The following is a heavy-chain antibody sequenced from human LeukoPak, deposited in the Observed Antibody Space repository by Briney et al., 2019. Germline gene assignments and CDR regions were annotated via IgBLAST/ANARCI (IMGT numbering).Heavy chain of an antibody. J-gene: IGHJ6*03. CDR1: GDSISDYY. Sequence: SETLSLTCTVSGDSISDYYWSWIRQPPGKGLEWIGNIYYSGSTNYNPSLKSRVTISVDTSKNQFSLKLSSVTAADTAVYYCTRGSIAYYYMDVWGKGTTVTISS. CDR2: IYYSGST. D-gene: IGHD3-22*01. V-gene: IGHV4-59*01. CDR3: TRGSIAYYYMDV.